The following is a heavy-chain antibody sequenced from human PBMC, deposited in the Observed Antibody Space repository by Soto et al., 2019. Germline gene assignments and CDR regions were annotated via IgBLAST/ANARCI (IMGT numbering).Heavy chain of an antibody. V-gene: IGHV1-69*13. CDR2: ILPVFGTT. Sequence: SVKVSCKDPGGLFSSYAISWVRQAPGQGLEWMGGILPVFGTTNYAQKFQGRVTITADESTATAYMDLTSLNSEDTAMYYCASGRKSDFWSGYQLSSWGQGTLVTVSS. D-gene: IGHD3-3*01. CDR1: GGLFSSYA. J-gene: IGHJ5*02. CDR3: ASGRKSDFWSGYQLSS.